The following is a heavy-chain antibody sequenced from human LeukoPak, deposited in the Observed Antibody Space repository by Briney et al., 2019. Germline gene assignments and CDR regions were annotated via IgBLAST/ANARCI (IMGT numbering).Heavy chain of an antibody. Sequence: GGSLRLXCAASGVTFSSYWMSWVRQAPGKGLEWVANIKRDGSEKYYVDSVKGRFTISRDNAKNSLYLQMNSLRVEDTAVYYCASSISIFGVVIGQVDYWGQGTLVTVSS. CDR3: ASSISIFGVVIGQVDY. D-gene: IGHD3-3*01. V-gene: IGHV3-7*01. CDR1: GVTFSSYW. J-gene: IGHJ4*02. CDR2: IKRDGSEK.